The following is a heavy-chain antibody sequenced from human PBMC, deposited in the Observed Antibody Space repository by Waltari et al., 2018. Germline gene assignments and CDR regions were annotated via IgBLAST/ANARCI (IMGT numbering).Heavy chain of an antibody. CDR3: ARASSYSSGWYSPLGYYGMDV. J-gene: IGHJ6*02. CDR2: ISSSGSTI. Sequence: EVQLVESGGGLIQPGRSLRLSCAASGFTFSSYEMNWVRQAPGKGLEWVSYISSSGSTIYYADSVKGRFTISRDNAKNSLYLQMNSLRAEDTAVYYCARASSYSSGWYSPLGYYGMDVWGQGTTVTVSS. V-gene: IGHV3-48*03. CDR1: GFTFSSYE. D-gene: IGHD6-19*01.